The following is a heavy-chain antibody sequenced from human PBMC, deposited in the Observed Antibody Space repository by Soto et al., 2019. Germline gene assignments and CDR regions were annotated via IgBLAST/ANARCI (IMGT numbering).Heavy chain of an antibody. D-gene: IGHD3-3*01. CDR3: ARDHSGITIFGVVRL. V-gene: IGHV4-34*01. Sequence: KTSETLSLTCAVYGGSFSGYYWSWIRQPPGKGLEWIGEINHSGSTNYNPSLKSRVTISVDTSKNQFSLKLSSVTAADTAVYYCARDHSGITIFGVVRLWGQGTLVTVSS. J-gene: IGHJ4*02. CDR1: GGSFSGYY. CDR2: INHSGST.